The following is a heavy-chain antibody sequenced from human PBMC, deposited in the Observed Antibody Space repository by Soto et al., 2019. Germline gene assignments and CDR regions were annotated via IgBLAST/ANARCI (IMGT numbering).Heavy chain of an antibody. Sequence: QVQLQQWGAGLLKPSETLSLTCAVYGGSFSGYYWSWIRQPPGKGLEWIGEINHCGSTNYNPSLKSRVTISVDTSKNQFSLKLSSVTAADTAVYYCARGRRSYYYGSGTYNWFDPWGQGTLVTVSS. CDR3: ARGRRSYYYGSGTYNWFDP. J-gene: IGHJ5*02. CDR2: INHCGST. V-gene: IGHV4-34*01. CDR1: GGSFSGYY. D-gene: IGHD3-10*01.